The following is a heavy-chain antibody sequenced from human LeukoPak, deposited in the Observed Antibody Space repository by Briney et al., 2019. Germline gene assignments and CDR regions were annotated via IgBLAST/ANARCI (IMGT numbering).Heavy chain of an antibody. J-gene: IGHJ4*02. Sequence: PGGSLRLSCAASGFTFSSYAMSWVRQAPGKGLEWVSTINGGGVNTHYADSVGGRFTISRDNSKNTLFLQMNSLRDEDTAVYYCAKDLYSNYGPAYYRGQGNLVTVSS. D-gene: IGHD4-11*01. CDR1: GFTFSSYA. CDR2: INGGGVNT. V-gene: IGHV3-23*01. CDR3: AKDLYSNYGPAYY.